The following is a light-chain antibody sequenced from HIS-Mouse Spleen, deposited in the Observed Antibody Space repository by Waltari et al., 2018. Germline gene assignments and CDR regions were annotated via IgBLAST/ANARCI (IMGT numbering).Light chain of an antibody. CDR1: SSDVGGYNY. J-gene: IGLJ1*01. Sequence: QSALTQPASVSGSPGQSITISCTGTSSDVGGYNYVSWYQHHPGKAPKLMIYDVSNRPSGVSKRFSGSKSGNTASLTISGLQAEDEADYYCSSYTSSSTYVFGTGTKVTVL. CDR3: SSYTSSSTYV. V-gene: IGLV2-14*03. CDR2: DVS.